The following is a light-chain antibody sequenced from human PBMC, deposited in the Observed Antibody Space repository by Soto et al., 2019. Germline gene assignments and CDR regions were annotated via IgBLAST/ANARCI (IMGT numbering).Light chain of an antibody. CDR3: QLYNSPPWT. Sequence: DIQMTQSPSTLSASVGDRLTITCRASQRISSWLAWYQQRPGKVPRLLIYKASTLESGVPSRFSGSGSGTEFTLTISSLQPDDFATYYCQLYNSPPWTFGQGTKVEIK. J-gene: IGKJ1*01. V-gene: IGKV1-5*03. CDR1: QRISSW. CDR2: KAS.